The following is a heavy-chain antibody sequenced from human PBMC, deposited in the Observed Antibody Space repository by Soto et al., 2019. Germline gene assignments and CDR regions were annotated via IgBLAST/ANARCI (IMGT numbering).Heavy chain of an antibody. V-gene: IGHV4-59*08. D-gene: IGHD3-22*01. J-gene: IGHJ5*01. CDR3: ARLGGFYQSLDS. CDR2: IYYTGTT. CDR1: GGSISTYY. Sequence: ETLSLTCTVSGGSISTYYWSWFRQPPGKGLEWIGYIYYTGTTTYNPSIKSRVTISVDSSKNQFSLNLTSVSAADTAVYYCARLGGFYQSLDSWGQGTLVTVS.